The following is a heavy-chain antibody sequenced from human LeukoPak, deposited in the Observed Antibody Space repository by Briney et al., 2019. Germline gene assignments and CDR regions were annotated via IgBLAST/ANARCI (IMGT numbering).Heavy chain of an antibody. CDR3: AIDRAPGYSSSWHHAFDI. J-gene: IGHJ3*02. Sequence: PSETLSLTCTVSGGSISSYYWSWIRQPAGKGLEWIGRIYTSGSTNYNPSLKSRVTMSVDTSKNQFSLKLSSVTAADTAVYYCAIDRAPGYSSSWHHAFDIWGQGTMVNVSS. D-gene: IGHD6-13*01. CDR1: GGSISSYY. V-gene: IGHV4-4*07. CDR2: IYTSGST.